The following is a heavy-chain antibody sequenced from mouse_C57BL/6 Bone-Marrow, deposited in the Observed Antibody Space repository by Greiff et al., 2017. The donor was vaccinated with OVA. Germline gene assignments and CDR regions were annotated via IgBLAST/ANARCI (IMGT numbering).Heavy chain of an antibody. D-gene: IGHD2-3*01. V-gene: IGHV5-12*01. CDR2: ISNGGGST. CDR3: ARQGYYEFAY. CDR1: GFTFSDYY. J-gene: IGHJ3*01. Sequence: EVMLVESGGGLVQPGGSLKLSCAASGFTFSDYYMYWVRQTPEKRLEWVAYISNGGGSTYYPDTVKGRLTISRDNAKNTLYLQMSRLKSEDTAMYYCARQGYYEFAYWGQGTLVTVSA.